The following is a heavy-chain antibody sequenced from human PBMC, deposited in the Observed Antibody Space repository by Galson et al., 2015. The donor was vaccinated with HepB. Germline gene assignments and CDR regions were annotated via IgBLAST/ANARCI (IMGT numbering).Heavy chain of an antibody. D-gene: IGHD3-16*02. CDR1: GFTFSSYA. J-gene: IGHJ4*02. CDR2: ISYDGSNK. V-gene: IGHV3-30*04. CDR3: AKQIRLGELSFFDF. Sequence: SLRLSCAASGFTFSSYAMHWVRQAPGKGLEWVAVISYDGSNKYYADSVKGRFTISRDNSKNTLYLQMNSLRAEDTAVYYCAKQIRLGELSFFDFWGQGTLVTVSS.